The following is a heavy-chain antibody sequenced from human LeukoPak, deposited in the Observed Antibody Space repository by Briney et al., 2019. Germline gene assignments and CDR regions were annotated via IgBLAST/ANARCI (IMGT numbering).Heavy chain of an antibody. V-gene: IGHV4-4*07. J-gene: IGHJ4*02. CDR2: VHTSGST. CDR3: ARDGGGNRNFDY. CDR1: GGSIRTYY. D-gene: IGHD4-23*01. Sequence: PSETLSLTCVVSGGSIRTYYWSWIRQSAGKGLEWIGRVHTSGSTTYNPSLTSRLTLSQDTSKNQVYLRLTSVTAADTAVYYCARDGGGNRNFDYWGQGTLVTVSS.